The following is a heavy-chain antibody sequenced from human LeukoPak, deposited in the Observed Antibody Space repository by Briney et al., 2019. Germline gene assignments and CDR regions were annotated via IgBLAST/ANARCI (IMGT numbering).Heavy chain of an antibody. V-gene: IGHV6-1*01. CDR1: GDSVSSNSAA. Sequence: PSQTLSLTCAISGDSVSSNSAAWNWIRQSPSRGLEWLGRTYYRSKWYNDYAVSVKSRITINPDTSKNHFSLQLNSVTPEDTAVYYCARAEMAPNGGAQELDYRGQGTLVTVSS. CDR3: ARAEMAPNGGAQELDY. CDR2: TYYRSKWYN. J-gene: IGHJ4*02. D-gene: IGHD5-24*01.